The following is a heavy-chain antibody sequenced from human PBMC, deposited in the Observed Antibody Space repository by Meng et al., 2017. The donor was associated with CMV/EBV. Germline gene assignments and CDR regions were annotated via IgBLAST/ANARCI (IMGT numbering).Heavy chain of an antibody. J-gene: IGHJ5*02. D-gene: IGHD6-13*01. CDR2: IDPSDSST. CDR3: ARQTKGSSWYDRGNWFDP. V-gene: IGHV5-10-1*01. CDR1: RCTGCW. Sequence: RCTGCWIRWVRQMPGKGLEWMWRIDPSDSSTNYSPSFQGHVTISADKSISTAYLQWRSLKASDTAMYYCARQTKGSSWYDRGNWFDPWGQGTLVTVSS.